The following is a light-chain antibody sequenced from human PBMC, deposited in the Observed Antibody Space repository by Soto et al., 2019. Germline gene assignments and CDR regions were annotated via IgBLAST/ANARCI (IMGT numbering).Light chain of an antibody. CDR1: QNTRGY. CDR2: AAS. CDR3: QQSYDSPIT. V-gene: IGKV1-39*01. Sequence: DIQMTQSPSSLSASVRDRVTITCRASQNTRGYLNWYQQKPGKAPKLLIYAASTLQSGVPSRFSGSGSGTDFTLTISCLQSEDFATYFCQQSYDSPITFGQGTRLEI. J-gene: IGKJ5*01.